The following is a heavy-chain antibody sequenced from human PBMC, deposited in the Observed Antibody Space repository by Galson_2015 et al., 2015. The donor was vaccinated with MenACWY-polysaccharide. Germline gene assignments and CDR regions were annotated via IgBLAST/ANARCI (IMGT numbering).Heavy chain of an antibody. Sequence: ETLSLTCTVSGGSVTSSSYYWSWIRQSPGKGLEWIGSIHSSGTTFYNPSHRSRVTISGDASRMQFSLTLMSVTAADTATYFCARFLYYDSSAFYFDYWGQGALVTVSS. J-gene: IGHJ4*02. D-gene: IGHD3-22*01. CDR2: IHSSGTT. CDR1: GGSVTSSSYY. V-gene: IGHV4-39*01. CDR3: ARFLYYDSSAFYFDY.